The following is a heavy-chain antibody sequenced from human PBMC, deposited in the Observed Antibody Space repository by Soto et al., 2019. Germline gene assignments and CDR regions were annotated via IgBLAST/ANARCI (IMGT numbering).Heavy chain of an antibody. J-gene: IGHJ4*02. CDR2: ISYDGSNK. V-gene: IGHV3-30-3*01. CDR3: ARAATIFGVVSYFDY. CDR1: GFTFSSYA. D-gene: IGHD3-3*01. Sequence: QVQLVESGGGVVQPGRSLRLSCAASGFTFSSYAMHWVRQAPVKGLEWVALISYDGSNKYYADSVKGRFTISRDNSKNTLYLQMNSLRAEDTAVYYCARAATIFGVVSYFDYWGQGTLVTVSS.